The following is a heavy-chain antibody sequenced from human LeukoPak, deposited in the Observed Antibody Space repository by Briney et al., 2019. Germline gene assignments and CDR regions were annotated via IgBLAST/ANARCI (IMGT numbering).Heavy chain of an antibody. D-gene: IGHD3-22*01. CDR3: ARGKTIVVVITQEYYYYYYMDV. CDR2: VIPIFGTA. Sequence: ASVKVSCKASGGSFSSYAISWVRQALGQGLEWTGRVIPIFGTANYAQKFQGRVTMTRNTSISTAYMELSSLRSEDTAVYYCARGKTIVVVITQEYYYYYYMDVWGKGTTVTVSS. J-gene: IGHJ6*03. CDR1: GGSFSSYA. V-gene: IGHV1-69*05.